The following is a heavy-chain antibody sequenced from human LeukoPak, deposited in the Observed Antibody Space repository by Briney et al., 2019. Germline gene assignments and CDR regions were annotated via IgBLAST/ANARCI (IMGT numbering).Heavy chain of an antibody. D-gene: IGHD3-10*01. CDR1: GGSISSSSYY. V-gene: IGHV4-61*01. CDR2: IYYSGST. J-gene: IGHJ4*02. Sequence: SETLSLTCTVSGGSISSSSYYWSWIRQPPGKGLEWIGYIYYSGSTNYNPSLKSRVTISVDTSKNQFSLKLSSVTAADTAVYYCARESGFGELTQWSGIDYWGQGTLVTVSS. CDR3: ARESGFGELTQWSGIDY.